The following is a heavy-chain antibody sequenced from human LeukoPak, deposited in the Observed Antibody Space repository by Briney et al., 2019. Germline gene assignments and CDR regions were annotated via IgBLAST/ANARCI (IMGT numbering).Heavy chain of an antibody. CDR1: GYTFTGYY. CDR2: INPSSGGT. J-gene: IGHJ4*02. CDR3: ARYQQLVGTFDY. Sequence: ASVKVSCKASGYTFTGYYMHWVRQAPGQGLEWMGWINPSSGGTNYAQKFQGRVTMTRDTSISTAYMELSRLRSDDTAVYYCARYQQLVGTFDYWGQGTLVTVSS. V-gene: IGHV1-2*02. D-gene: IGHD6-6*01.